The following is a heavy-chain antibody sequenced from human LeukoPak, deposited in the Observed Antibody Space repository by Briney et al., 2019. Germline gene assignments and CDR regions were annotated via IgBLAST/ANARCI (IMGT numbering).Heavy chain of an antibody. V-gene: IGHV3-30*18. CDR1: GFTFSSYG. CDR3: AKVQGGPHFDY. J-gene: IGHJ4*02. Sequence: GGSLRLSCAASGFTFSSYGMHWVRQAPGKGLEWVAVISYDGSNKYYADSVKGRFTISRDNSKNTLYLQMNSLRAEDTAVYYCAKVQGGPHFDYWGQGTLVTVSS. D-gene: IGHD1-26*01. CDR2: ISYDGSNK.